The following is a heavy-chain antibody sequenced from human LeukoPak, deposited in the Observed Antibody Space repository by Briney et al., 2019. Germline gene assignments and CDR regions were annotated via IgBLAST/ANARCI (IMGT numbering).Heavy chain of an antibody. D-gene: IGHD6-25*01. V-gene: IGHV3-66*01. CDR1: GLIVGSDC. CDR3: VSVYNNGWYVDY. J-gene: IGHJ4*02. CDR2: LYGNGDT. Sequence: PGGSLRLSCAVSGLIVGSDCVSWVRQTPGKGLEWVSVLYGNGDTYYADSVKGRFTISRDTSKNTVYLQMHSLRVDHTSVYYCVSVYNNGWYVDYWGQGTLLTVSS.